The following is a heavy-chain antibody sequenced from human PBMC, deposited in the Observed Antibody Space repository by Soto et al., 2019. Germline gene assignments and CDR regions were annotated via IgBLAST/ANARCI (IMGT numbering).Heavy chain of an antibody. CDR3: AKPAGSPDYDFWSGRSYFDY. Sequence: QVQLVESGGGVVQPGRSLRLSCAASGFTFSSYGMHWVRQAPGKGLEWVAVISYDGSNKYYADSVKGRFIISRDNSKNTLYLQMNSLRAEDTAVYYCAKPAGSPDYDFWSGRSYFDYWGQGTLVTVSS. V-gene: IGHV3-30*18. D-gene: IGHD3-3*01. CDR2: ISYDGSNK. J-gene: IGHJ4*02. CDR1: GFTFSSYG.